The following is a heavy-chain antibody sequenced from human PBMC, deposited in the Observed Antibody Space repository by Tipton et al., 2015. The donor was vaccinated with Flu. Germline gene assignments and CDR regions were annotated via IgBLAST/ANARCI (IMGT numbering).Heavy chain of an antibody. CDR1: GFTFSSYS. J-gene: IGHJ4*02. CDR2: ISSSSSTI. D-gene: IGHD2-2*01. CDR3: AREDIVVVPAAKRGCFDY. Sequence: SLRLSCAASGFTFSSYSMNWVRQAPGKGLEWVSYISSSSSTIYYADSVKGRFTISRDNAKNSLYLQMNSLRAEDTAVYYCAREDIVVVPAAKRGCFDYWGQGTLVTVSS. V-gene: IGHV3-48*04.